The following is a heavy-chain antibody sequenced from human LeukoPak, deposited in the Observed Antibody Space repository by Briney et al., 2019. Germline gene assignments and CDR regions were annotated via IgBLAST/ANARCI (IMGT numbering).Heavy chain of an antibody. CDR1: GFTFSSYW. D-gene: IGHD3-16*01. CDR2: IYSGGST. J-gene: IGHJ6*02. Sequence: GGSLRLSCATSGFTFSSYWMSWVRQAPGKGLEWVSVIYSGGSTYYADSVKGRFTISRDNSKNTLYLQMNSLRVEDTAVYYCARDLGAATADYYYYGMDVWGQGTTVTVSS. CDR3: ARDLGAATADYYYYGMDV. V-gene: IGHV3-66*01.